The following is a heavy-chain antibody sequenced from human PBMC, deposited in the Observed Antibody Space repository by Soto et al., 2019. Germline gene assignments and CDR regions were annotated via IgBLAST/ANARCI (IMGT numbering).Heavy chain of an antibody. D-gene: IGHD3-10*01. CDR2: ISYDGSNG. V-gene: IGHV3-30*03. CDR3: ARQSGATHYFDF. Sequence: ESGGGVVQPGTSLRLSCAASGFTFSSHGMHWVRQAPGKGLDWVAVISYDGSNGYYVDSVKGRFTISRDNSKNTLFLQMDSLRAEDTAVYYCARQSGATHYFDFWGQGTLVIVSS. J-gene: IGHJ4*02. CDR1: GFTFSSHG.